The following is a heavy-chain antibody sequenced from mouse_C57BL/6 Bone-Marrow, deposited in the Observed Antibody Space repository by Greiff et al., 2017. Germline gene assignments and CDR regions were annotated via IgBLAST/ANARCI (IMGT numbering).Heavy chain of an antibody. V-gene: IGHV1-82*01. Sequence: QVQLQQSGPELVKPGASVKISCKASGYAFSSSWMNWVKQRPGKGLEWIGRIYPGDGDTNYNGKFKGKATRTADKSSSTAYMQLSSLTSEDSAVYFCARSRRLFAYWGQGTLVTVSA. CDR2: IYPGDGDT. D-gene: IGHD1-1*01. J-gene: IGHJ3*01. CDR3: ARSRRLFAY. CDR1: GYAFSSSW.